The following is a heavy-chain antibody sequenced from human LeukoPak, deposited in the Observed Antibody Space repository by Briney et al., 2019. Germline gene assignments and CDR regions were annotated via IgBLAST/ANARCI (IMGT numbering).Heavy chain of an antibody. J-gene: IGHJ6*03. CDR1: GFTFSSYW. V-gene: IGHV3-74*01. D-gene: IGHD6-6*01. CDR2: INSDGSST. CDR3: ARHAGSSSQFYYYYYYMDV. Sequence: GGSLRLSCAASGFTFSSYWMHWVRQAPGKGLVWVSRINSDGSSTSYADSVKGRFTISRDNAKNTLYLQMNSLRAEDTAVYYCARHAGSSSQFYYYYYYMDVWGKGTTVTVSS.